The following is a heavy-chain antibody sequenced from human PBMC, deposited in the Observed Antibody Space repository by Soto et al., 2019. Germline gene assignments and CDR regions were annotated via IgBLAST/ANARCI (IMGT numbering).Heavy chain of an antibody. CDR1: GFTFSRHA. V-gene: IGHV3-23*01. CDR2: ISGNSGGT. Sequence: EVQLLESGGGLVQPGGSLRLSCAASGFTFSRHAMTWVRQAPGKGLEWVSSISGNSGGTYYADSVKGRFTISRDNSKNTLYLQMNSLRAEETALYYCERKPNGFDSWGQGTLVTVSS. J-gene: IGHJ5*01. CDR3: ERKPNGFDS.